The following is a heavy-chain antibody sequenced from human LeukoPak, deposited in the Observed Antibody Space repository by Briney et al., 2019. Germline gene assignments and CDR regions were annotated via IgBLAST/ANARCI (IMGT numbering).Heavy chain of an antibody. CDR1: GFTFSSYA. J-gene: IGHJ6*02. D-gene: IGHD3-10*01. CDR2: ISYDGSNK. CDR3: ARVGGDYGMDV. Sequence: GGSLRLSCAASGFTFSSYAMHWVRQAPGKGLEGVAVISYDGSNKYYADSVKGRFTISRDNSKNTLYLQMNRLRAEDTGVYYCARVGGDYGMDVWGQGTTVTVSS. V-gene: IGHV3-30-3*01.